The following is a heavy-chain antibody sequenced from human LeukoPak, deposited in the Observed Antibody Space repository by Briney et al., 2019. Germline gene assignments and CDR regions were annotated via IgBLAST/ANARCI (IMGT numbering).Heavy chain of an antibody. CDR2: INPNSGGT. CDR3: AREGRGWFGELSPSYYYYYMDV. Sequence: GASVKVSCKASGYTFTGYYMHWVRQAPGQGVEWMGRINPNSGGTNYAQKFQGRVTITRDTSISTAYMELSRLRSDDTAVYYCAREGRGWFGELSPSYYYYYMDVWGKGTTVTVSS. J-gene: IGHJ6*03. D-gene: IGHD3-10*01. V-gene: IGHV1-2*06. CDR1: GYTFTGYY.